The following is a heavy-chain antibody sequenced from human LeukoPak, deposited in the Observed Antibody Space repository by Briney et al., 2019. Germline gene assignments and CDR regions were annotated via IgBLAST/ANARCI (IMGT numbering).Heavy chain of an antibody. CDR2: ISAYNGNT. V-gene: IGHV1-18*01. D-gene: IGHD3-22*01. J-gene: IGHJ5*02. CDR3: ARQYYDQRGWFDP. CDR1: VYTFASYG. Sequence: ASVKLSCKASVYTFASYGISWVRQAPGQGLEWMGWISAYNGNTNYAQKLQGRVTMTTDTSTSTAYMELRSLRSDDTAVYYCARQYYDQRGWFDPWGQGTLVTVSS.